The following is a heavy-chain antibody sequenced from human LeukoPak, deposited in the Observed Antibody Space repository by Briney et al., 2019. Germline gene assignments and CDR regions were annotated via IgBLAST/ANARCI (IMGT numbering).Heavy chain of an antibody. Sequence: PGGSLRLSCAASGFTFSSSAMSWVRQAPGKGLEWVSNISGSGSGGSTYYADSVKGRFTISRDNSKNTLYLQMNSLRAEDTAVYYCAKDLYDILTGYYNVISYFDYWGQGTLVTVSS. J-gene: IGHJ4*02. D-gene: IGHD3-9*01. CDR3: AKDLYDILTGYYNVISYFDY. V-gene: IGHV3-23*01. CDR1: GFTFSSSA. CDR2: ISGSGSGGST.